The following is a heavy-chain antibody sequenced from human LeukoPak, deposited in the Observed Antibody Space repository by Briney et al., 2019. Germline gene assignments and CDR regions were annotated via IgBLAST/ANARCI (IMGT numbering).Heavy chain of an antibody. CDR1: GGSISSNNYY. CDR3: ASAPSGYWWNFDC. V-gene: IGHV4-39*01. CDR2: IYYSGST. D-gene: IGHD3-22*01. Sequence: SQTLSLTCTVSGGSISSNNYYWGWIRQPPGKGLEWIGSIYYSGSTHNNPYLKSQVTISVDPTKNQFSMKLTPVNAADTAVHSCASAPSGYWWNFDCWGQGTLVTVSS. J-gene: IGHJ4*02.